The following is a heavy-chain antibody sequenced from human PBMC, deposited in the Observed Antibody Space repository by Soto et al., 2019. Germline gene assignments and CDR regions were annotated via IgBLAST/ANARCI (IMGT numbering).Heavy chain of an antibody. CDR2: INPNSDGT. CDR3: ARPNKYDTTGYKYDW. J-gene: IGHJ4*02. Sequence: WASVKVSCKASGYTFTDYYMHWVRQAPGQGLEWMGWINPNSDGTNYAQKFQGRVTMTRDTSISTAYMELSRLTSDDTAVYYCARPNKYDTTGYKYDWWGQGTLVTVSS. CDR1: GYTFTDYY. D-gene: IGHD3-22*01. V-gene: IGHV1-2*02.